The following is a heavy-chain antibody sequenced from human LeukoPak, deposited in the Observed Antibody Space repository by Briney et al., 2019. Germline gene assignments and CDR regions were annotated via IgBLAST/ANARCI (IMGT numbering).Heavy chain of an antibody. CDR2: IYYSGST. CDR1: GGSISSSSYY. J-gene: IGHJ4*02. D-gene: IGHD2-15*01. Sequence: SETLSLTCTVSGGSISSSSYYWGWLRQPPGKGLEWIGSIYYSGSTYYNPSLKSRVTISVDTSKNQFSLKLSSVTAADTAVYYCARQGIVVVVATPETYFDYWGQGTLVTVSS. CDR3: ARQGIVVVVATPETYFDY. V-gene: IGHV4-39*01.